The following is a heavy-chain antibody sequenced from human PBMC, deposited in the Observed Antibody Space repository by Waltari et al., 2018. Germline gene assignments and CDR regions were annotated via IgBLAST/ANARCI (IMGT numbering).Heavy chain of an antibody. J-gene: IGHJ4*02. Sequence: EVQLLESGGGLVQPGGSLRLSCAASGFTFSSYAMSWVRQAPGKGLEWVSVIYSGGSTYYADSVKGRFTISRDNSKNMLYLQMNSLRAEDTAVYYCAKIPTYSGSYWFRYWGQGTLVTVSS. CDR1: GFTFSSYA. V-gene: IGHV3-23*03. CDR2: IYSGGST. CDR3: AKIPTYSGSYWFRY. D-gene: IGHD1-26*01.